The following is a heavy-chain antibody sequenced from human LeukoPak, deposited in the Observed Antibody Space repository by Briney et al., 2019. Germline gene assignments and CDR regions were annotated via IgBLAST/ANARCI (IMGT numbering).Heavy chain of an antibody. CDR3: ARDSSPAALPYMDA. CDR2: IDDSGNT. V-gene: IGHV4-59*01. D-gene: IGHD2-2*01. J-gene: IGHJ6*03. Sequence: SETLSLTCLDSGGSMKRSYWTWIRQAARTGLKWIGNIDDSGNTNYSPSLKSRVTISLDTSKNQFSLRVTSVTAAGRALYFCARDSSPAALPYMDAWGKGTAVTVSS. CDR1: GGSMKRSY.